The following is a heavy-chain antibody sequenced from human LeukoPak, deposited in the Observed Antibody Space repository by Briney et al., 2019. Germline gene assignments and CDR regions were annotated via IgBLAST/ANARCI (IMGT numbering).Heavy chain of an antibody. V-gene: IGHV3-11*01. CDR3: ARPYCGGDCYSGYYGMDV. Sequence: GGSLRLSCAASGFTFSDYYMSWLRQAPGKGLEWVSYISSSGSTIYYADSVKGRFTISRDNAKNSLYLQMNSLRAEDTAVYYCARPYCGGDCYSGYYGMDVWGQGTTVTVSS. D-gene: IGHD2-21*02. CDR1: GFTFSDYY. J-gene: IGHJ6*02. CDR2: ISSSGSTI.